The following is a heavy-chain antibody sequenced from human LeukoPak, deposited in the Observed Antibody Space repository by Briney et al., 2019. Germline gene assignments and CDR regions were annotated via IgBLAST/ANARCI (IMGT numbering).Heavy chain of an antibody. V-gene: IGHV4-59*08. D-gene: IGHD6-19*01. J-gene: IGHJ4*02. Sequence: SETLSLTCTVSGGSIGSYYWSWIRQPPGKGLEWIGYIYYSGSTNYNPSLKSRVTISVDTSKNQFSLKLSSVTAVDTAVYYCARQTGYSSGWSFDYWGQGTLVTVSS. CDR2: IYYSGST. CDR3: ARQTGYSSGWSFDY. CDR1: GGSIGSYY.